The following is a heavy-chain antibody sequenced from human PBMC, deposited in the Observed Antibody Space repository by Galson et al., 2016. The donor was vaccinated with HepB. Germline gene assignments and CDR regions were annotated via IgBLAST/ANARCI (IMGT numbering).Heavy chain of an antibody. Sequence: SLRLSCAVSGFTFTSYGMHWVRQAPGKGLEWVALIWYHGDNKYYADSVKGRFTISSDNSKNTLYLQMNSLRAEDTAVYYCAGDSGWAPTYYYYAMDVWGQGTTVTVSS. J-gene: IGHJ6*02. D-gene: IGHD3-10*01. CDR3: AGDSGWAPTYYYYAMDV. CDR2: IWYHGDNK. V-gene: IGHV3-33*01. CDR1: GFTFTSYG.